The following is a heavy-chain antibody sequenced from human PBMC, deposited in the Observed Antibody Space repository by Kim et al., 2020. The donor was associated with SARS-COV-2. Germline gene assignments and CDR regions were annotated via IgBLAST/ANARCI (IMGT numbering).Heavy chain of an antibody. CDR3: ARESQGEYCSGGSCLRYFDY. J-gene: IGHJ4*02. CDR1: GGTFSSYA. CDR2: IIPIFGTA. Sequence: SVKVSCKASGGTFSSYAISWVRQAPGQGLEWMGGIIPIFGTANYAQKFQGRVTITADESTSTAYMELSSLRSEDTAVYYCARESQGEYCSGGSCLRYFDYWGQGTLVTVSS. D-gene: IGHD2-15*01. V-gene: IGHV1-69*13.